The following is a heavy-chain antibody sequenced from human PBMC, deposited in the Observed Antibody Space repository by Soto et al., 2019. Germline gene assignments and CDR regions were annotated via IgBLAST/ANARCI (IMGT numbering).Heavy chain of an antibody. J-gene: IGHJ5*02. Sequence: QVQLQESGPGLVKPSETLSLTCTVSGASLSTYYWNWIRQSPGKGLEWIGYIYYSGTTTYNPSLKSRITISEDPSNNLFSLKLSSVTAADTAVYYCARSYCPDGVCYHSGPATPWGQGTLVTVSS. CDR3: ARSYCPDGVCYHSGPATP. CDR2: IYYSGTT. CDR1: GASLSTYY. V-gene: IGHV4-59*01. D-gene: IGHD2-8*01.